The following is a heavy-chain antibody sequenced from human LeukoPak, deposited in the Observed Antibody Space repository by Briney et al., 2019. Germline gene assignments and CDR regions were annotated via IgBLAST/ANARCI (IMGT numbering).Heavy chain of an antibody. CDR2: IYHSGST. D-gene: IGHD6-13*01. CDR1: GGSISSSNW. CDR3: AQIAAAGERKVDY. V-gene: IGHV4-4*02. Sequence: SETLSLTCAVSGGSISSSNWWSWVRQPPGKGLEWIGEIYHSGSTNYNPSLKSRVTISADKSKNQFSLKLSSVTAADTAVYYCAQIAAAGERKVDYWGQGTLVTVSS. J-gene: IGHJ4*02.